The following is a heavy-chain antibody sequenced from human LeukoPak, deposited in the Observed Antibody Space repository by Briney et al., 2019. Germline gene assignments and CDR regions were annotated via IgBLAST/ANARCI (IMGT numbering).Heavy chain of an antibody. CDR1: GGTFCSYA. J-gene: IGHJ6*02. CDR2: IIPIFGTA. Sequence: ASVKVSCKASGGTFCSYAISWVRQAPGQGLEWMGGIIPIFGTANYAQKFQGRVTITADESTSTAYMELSSLRSEDTAVYYCANAGSGYYNYYYYGMDVWGQGTTVTVSS. V-gene: IGHV1-69*13. D-gene: IGHD3-22*01. CDR3: ANAGSGYYNYYYYGMDV.